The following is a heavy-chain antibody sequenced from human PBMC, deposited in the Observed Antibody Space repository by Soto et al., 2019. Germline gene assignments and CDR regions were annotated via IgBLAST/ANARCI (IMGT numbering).Heavy chain of an antibody. J-gene: IGHJ4*02. CDR2: MYYSGST. Sequence: SETLSLTCTISGDSISISSYYWAWIRQPPGKGLEWIGSMYYSGSTYNNPSLKSRVTMSVDTSKNQFSLKLSSVTAADTAVYYCAIQEYCSGGSCYPYYFDYWGQGTLVTVSS. CDR1: GDSISISSYY. CDR3: AIQEYCSGGSCYPYYFDY. V-gene: IGHV4-39*01. D-gene: IGHD2-15*01.